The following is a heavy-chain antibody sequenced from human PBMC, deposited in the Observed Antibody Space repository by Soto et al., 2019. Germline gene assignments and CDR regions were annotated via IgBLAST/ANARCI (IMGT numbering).Heavy chain of an antibody. D-gene: IGHD1-26*01. V-gene: IGHV3-33*01. CDR1: RFTFSNYG. CDR2: ILYDGSNK. CDR3: AGGTYYFDY. J-gene: IGHJ4*02. Sequence: QVQLVESGGGVVQPGRSLRLSCAASRFTFSNYGMHWARQAPGKGLEWVAAILYDGSNKYYTDSVKGRFTISRDNSKNTLYLQMNSLRAEDTAVYYCAGGTYYFDYTGQGTVVTVSS.